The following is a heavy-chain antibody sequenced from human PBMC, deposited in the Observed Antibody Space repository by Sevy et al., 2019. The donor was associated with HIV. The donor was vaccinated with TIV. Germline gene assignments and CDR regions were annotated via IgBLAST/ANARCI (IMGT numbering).Heavy chain of an antibody. CDR1: GFTFSSYA. J-gene: IGHJ6*03. CDR2: ISGSGSNT. V-gene: IGHV3-23*01. CDR3: AKHIVVVNDRKYYYYMDV. Sequence: GGSLRLSCAGSGFTFSSYAMSWVRQTPGKGVEWVSGISGSGSNTYYADSVKGRFTISRDNSKNTLFLQMNSLRAADTAVYYCAKHIVVVNDRKYYYYMDVWGKGTTVTVSS. D-gene: IGHD2-21*01.